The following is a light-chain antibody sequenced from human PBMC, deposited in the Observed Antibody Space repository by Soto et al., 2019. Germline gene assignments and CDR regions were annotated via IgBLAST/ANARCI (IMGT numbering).Light chain of an antibody. J-gene: IGKJ3*01. Sequence: DIQMTQSPSSLSASVGDRVSITCRASQGIRNDLGWYQQKPGKAPKRLIYAASSLQSGVPSRFAASGSETEFTLTIDSLQPDDFATYYCQQNNFYFGRGTKVDIK. V-gene: IGKV1-17*01. CDR3: QQNNFY. CDR2: AAS. CDR1: QGIRND.